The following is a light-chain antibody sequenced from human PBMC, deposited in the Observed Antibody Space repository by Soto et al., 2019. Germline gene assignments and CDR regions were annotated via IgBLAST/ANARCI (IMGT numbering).Light chain of an antibody. CDR3: AAWDDSLNGVV. Sequence: QSTLTQPPSASGTPGQRVTISCSGSSSNIGRNTVNWYQQLPGTAPKLLIYSNNQRPSGVPDRFSGSKSGTSASLAISGLQSEDEADYYCAAWDDSLNGVVFGGGTKSPS. CDR1: SSNIGRNT. V-gene: IGLV1-44*01. CDR2: SNN. J-gene: IGLJ2*01.